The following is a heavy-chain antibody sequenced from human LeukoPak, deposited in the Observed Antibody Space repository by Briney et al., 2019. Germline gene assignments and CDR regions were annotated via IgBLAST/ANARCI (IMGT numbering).Heavy chain of an antibody. Sequence: GGSLRLPCEVSGLTFSTADMHWVRQTPGKGLEWVAFIRSGGNDKYHAGSVKGRFTISRDNSKNTLFLQMNSLRTEDTAVYYCAKDLFGSGSYEYWGQGTPVTVSS. J-gene: IGHJ4*02. CDR3: AKDLFGSGSYEY. CDR2: IRSGGNDK. CDR1: GLTFSTAD. D-gene: IGHD3-10*01. V-gene: IGHV3-30*02.